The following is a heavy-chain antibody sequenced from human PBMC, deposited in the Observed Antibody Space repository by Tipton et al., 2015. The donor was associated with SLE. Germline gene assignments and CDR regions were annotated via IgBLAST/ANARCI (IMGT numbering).Heavy chain of an antibody. D-gene: IGHD6-13*01. CDR2: MNPNSGNT. CDR3: ARGRGSSSSMGGDY. CDR1: GYTFTSYD. J-gene: IGHJ4*02. V-gene: IGHV1-8*01. Sequence: QLVQSGAEVKKPGASVKVSCKASGYTFTSYDINRVRQAAGQGLEWMGWMNPNSGNTGYAQKFQGRVTITRNTSISTAYMELSSLRSEDTAVYYCARGRGSSSSMGGDYWGQGTLVTVSS.